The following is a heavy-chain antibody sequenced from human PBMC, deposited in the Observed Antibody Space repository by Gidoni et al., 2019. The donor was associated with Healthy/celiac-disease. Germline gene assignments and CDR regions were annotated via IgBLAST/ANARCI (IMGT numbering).Heavy chain of an antibody. Sequence: QLQLQESGPGLVKPSETLSLTCTVSGGSLSSRSYYWGWIRQPPGKGLEWIGSIYYSGSTYYNPSLKSRVTISVDTSKNQFSLKLSSVTAADTAVYYCARDFSAAAGTGDFDYWGQGTLVTVSS. CDR2: IYYSGST. CDR3: ARDFSAAAGTGDFDY. J-gene: IGHJ4*02. V-gene: IGHV4-39*07. D-gene: IGHD6-13*01. CDR1: GGSLSSRSYY.